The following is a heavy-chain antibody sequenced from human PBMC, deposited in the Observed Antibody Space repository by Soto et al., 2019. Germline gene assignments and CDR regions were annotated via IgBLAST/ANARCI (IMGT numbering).Heavy chain of an antibody. CDR3: ATPGGRDFNAFDV. D-gene: IGHD2-21*02. CDR2: IFTIYSDT. Sequence: GESLKISCKGSGYTFTRNWIGWVRQMPGKGVEWMGSIFTIYSDTRYSPSPQGQVTISADIAISTAYLQWSSLTASDTAIYYCATPGGRDFNAFDVWGQGTMVTVSS. CDR1: GYTFTRNW. V-gene: IGHV5-51*01. J-gene: IGHJ3*01.